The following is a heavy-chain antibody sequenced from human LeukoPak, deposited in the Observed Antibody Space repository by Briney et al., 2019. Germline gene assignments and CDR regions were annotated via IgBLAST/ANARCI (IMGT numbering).Heavy chain of an antibody. J-gene: IGHJ4*02. CDR3: ARLAPSYYYDSSGYYNFDY. V-gene: IGHV4-39*01. CDR1: GGSISSSSYY. CDR2: IYYSGST. D-gene: IGHD3-22*01. Sequence: SETLSLTCTVSGGSISSSSYYWGWIRQPPGKGLEWIGSIYYSGSTYYNPSLKSRVTISVDTSKNQFSLKLSSVTAADMAVYYCARLAPSYYYDSSGYYNFDYWGQGTLVTVSS.